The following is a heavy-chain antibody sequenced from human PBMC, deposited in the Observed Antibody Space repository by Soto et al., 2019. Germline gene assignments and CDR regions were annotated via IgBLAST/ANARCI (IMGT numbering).Heavy chain of an antibody. CDR1: GFTFRSYS. V-gene: IGHV3-64*02. CDR3: VRGSDYSSRPATTYCFDY. D-gene: IGHD6-13*01. CDR2: IDSNGGST. Sequence: PGGSLRLSCAVSGFTFRSYSMHWVRQAPGKGLEYVSGIDSNGGSTYYADSVKGRFTISRDSSKNTLYLQMGSLRAEDMAVYYCVRGSDYSSRPATTYCFDYWGQVTLVTVSS. J-gene: IGHJ4*02.